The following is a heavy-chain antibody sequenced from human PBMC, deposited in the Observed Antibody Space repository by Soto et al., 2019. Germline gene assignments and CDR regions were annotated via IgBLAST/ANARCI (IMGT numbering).Heavy chain of an antibody. V-gene: IGHV4-59*01. CDR2: IYYSGST. D-gene: IGHD3-3*02. J-gene: IGHJ6*02. Sequence: SETLSLTCTVSGGSISSYYWSWIRQPPGKGLEWIGYIYYSGSTNYNPSLTSRVTISVDTSKNQFSLKLSSVTAADTAVYYCAREGGLSDYYYYGMDVWGQGTTVTVSS. CDR3: AREGGLSDYYYYGMDV. CDR1: GGSISSYY.